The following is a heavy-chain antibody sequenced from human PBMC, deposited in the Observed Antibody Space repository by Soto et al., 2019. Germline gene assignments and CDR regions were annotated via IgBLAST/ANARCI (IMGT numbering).Heavy chain of an antibody. CDR1: GFTFSSYA. Sequence: EVQLLESGGGLVQPGGSLRLSCAASGFTFSSYAMSWVRQAPGKGLEWVSAISGSGGSTYYADSVKGRFTISRDNSKNTLYLQMSSLRAEDTAVYYCANPYSSSPYYLALLTSPGRTNLGQVTLVTVSS. D-gene: IGHD6-6*01. J-gene: IGHJ4*02. CDR2: ISGSGGST. CDR3: ANPYSSSPYYLALLTSPGRTN. V-gene: IGHV3-23*01.